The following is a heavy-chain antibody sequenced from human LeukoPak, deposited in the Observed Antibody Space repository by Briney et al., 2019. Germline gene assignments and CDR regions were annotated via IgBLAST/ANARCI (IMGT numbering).Heavy chain of an antibody. CDR2: IDPSGGST. D-gene: IGHD5-12*01. V-gene: IGHV1-46*01. CDR3: ATTNLSYYYGMDV. Sequence: ASVKVSCKASGYTFTSYYMHWARQAPGQGLEWMGIIDPSGGSTTYAQKFQGRVTMTRDTSTSTVYMELRSLRSEDTAVYYCATTNLSYYYGMDVWGQGTTVTVSS. J-gene: IGHJ6*02. CDR1: GYTFTSYY.